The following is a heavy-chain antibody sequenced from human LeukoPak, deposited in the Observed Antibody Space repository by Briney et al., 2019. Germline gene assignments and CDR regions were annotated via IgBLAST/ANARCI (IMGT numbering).Heavy chain of an antibody. V-gene: IGHV3-23*01. J-gene: IGHJ4*02. Sequence: GGSLRLSCAVSGFTFSSYAMSWVRQAPGKGLEWVSAISGSGGSTYYADSVKGRFTISRDNSKNTLYLQMNSLRAEDTAVYYCAKLGGRSSGYPFDYWGQGTLVTVSS. CDR2: ISGSGGST. D-gene: IGHD3-22*01. CDR1: GFTFSSYA. CDR3: AKLGGRSSGYPFDY.